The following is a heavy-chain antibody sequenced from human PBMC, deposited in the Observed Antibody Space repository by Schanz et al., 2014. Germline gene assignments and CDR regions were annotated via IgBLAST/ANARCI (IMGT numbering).Heavy chain of an antibody. CDR1: GYTFTRYG. CDR2: ISDYNADT. V-gene: IGHV1-18*04. CDR3: AGATYSSSWYGGSEYFQH. D-gene: IGHD6-13*01. Sequence: QVQLVQSGAELKKPGASVKVSCKASGYTFTRYGISWVRQAPGQGPEWMGWISDYNADTKYAQKVQGRVTMTTDTSTSTAYMELRSLRSDDTAVYYCAGATYSSSWYGGSEYFQHWGQGTLVTVSS. J-gene: IGHJ1*01.